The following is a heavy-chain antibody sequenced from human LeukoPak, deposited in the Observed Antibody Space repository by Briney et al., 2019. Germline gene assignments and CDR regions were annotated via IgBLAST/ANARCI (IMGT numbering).Heavy chain of an antibody. Sequence: GGSLRLSCAASGFTFSSYAMSWVRQAPGKGLEWVSAISGSGGSTYYADSVKGRFTISRDNSKNTLYLQMNSLRAEDTAVYYCAKVKGIAVWSPFSDYWGQGTLVTVPS. CDR3: AKVKGIAVWSPFSDY. J-gene: IGHJ4*02. CDR2: ISGSGGST. V-gene: IGHV3-23*01. D-gene: IGHD6-19*01. CDR1: GFTFSSYA.